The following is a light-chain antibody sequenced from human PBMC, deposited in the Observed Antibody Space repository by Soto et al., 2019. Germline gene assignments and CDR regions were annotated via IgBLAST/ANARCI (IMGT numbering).Light chain of an antibody. CDR2: AAS. CDR3: QQSYSTPIT. V-gene: IGKV1-39*01. J-gene: IGKJ5*01. CDR1: QSIRNW. Sequence: IQRGPSPSTLTASVGDSVPITCRASQSIRNWLAWYQQKPGKAPKLLIYAASSLQSGVPSRFSGSGSGTDFTLTISSLQPEDFATYYCQQSYSTPITFGQGGRPAIK.